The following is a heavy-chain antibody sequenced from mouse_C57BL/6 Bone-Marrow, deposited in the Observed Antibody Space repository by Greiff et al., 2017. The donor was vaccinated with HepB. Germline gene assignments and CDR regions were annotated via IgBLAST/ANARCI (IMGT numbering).Heavy chain of an antibody. CDR2: ISGGGDYI. D-gene: IGHD1-1*01. Sequence: DVKLVESGEGLVKPGGSLKLSCAASGFTFSSYAMSWVRQTPEKRLEWVAYISGGGDYIYYADTVKGRFTISRDNARNTLYLQMSSLKSEDTAMYYCTRDLIYYYGSSYPRLLAMDYWGQGTSVTVSS. CDR1: GFTFSSYA. J-gene: IGHJ4*01. V-gene: IGHV5-9-1*02. CDR3: TRDLIYYYGSSYPRLLAMDY.